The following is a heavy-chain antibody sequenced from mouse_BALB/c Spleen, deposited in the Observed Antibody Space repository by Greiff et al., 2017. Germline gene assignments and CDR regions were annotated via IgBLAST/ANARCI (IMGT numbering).Heavy chain of an antibody. CDR2: ISSGGSYT. D-gene: IGHD2-1*01. CDR1: GFTFSSYA. J-gene: IGHJ3*01. Sequence: EVQLQESGGGLVKPGGSLKLSCAASGFTFSSYAMSWVRQSPEKRLEWVAEISSGGSYTYYPDTVTGRFTISRDNAKNTLYLKMSSLRSEDTAMYYCARGEGVYGNYKFAYWGQGTLVTVSA. V-gene: IGHV5-9-4*01. CDR3: ARGEGVYGNYKFAY.